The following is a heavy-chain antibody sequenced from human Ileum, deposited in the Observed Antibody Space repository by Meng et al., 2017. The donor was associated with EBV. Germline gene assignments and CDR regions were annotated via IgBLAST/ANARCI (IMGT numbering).Heavy chain of an antibody. V-gene: IGHV1-2*06. CDR3: AHQAVAGTRGWFDP. Sequence: QVQLVQSGAEVKKPGASVKVSCKASGYTFTGYYMHWVRQAPGQGLEWMGRINPNSGGTNYAQKFQGRVTMTRDTSISTAYMELGRLRSDDTAVYYCAHQAVAGTRGWFDPWGQGTLVTVSS. CDR2: INPNSGGT. D-gene: IGHD6-19*01. CDR1: GYTFTGYY. J-gene: IGHJ5*02.